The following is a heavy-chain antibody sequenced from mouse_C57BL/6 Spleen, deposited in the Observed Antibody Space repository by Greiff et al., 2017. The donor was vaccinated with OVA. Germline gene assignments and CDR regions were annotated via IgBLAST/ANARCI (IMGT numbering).Heavy chain of an antibody. V-gene: IGHV1-9*01. CDR3: ARRARRYAMDY. D-gene: IGHD2-12*01. CDR2: ILPGSGST. J-gene: IGHJ4*01. CDR1: GYTFTGYW. Sequence: QVQLQQSGAELMKPGASVKLSCKATGYTFTGYWIEWVKQRPGHGLEWIGEILPGSGSTTYNEKFKGKATFTADTSSNTAYMQLSSLTTEDSDIYYCARRARRYAMDYWGQGTSVTVSS.